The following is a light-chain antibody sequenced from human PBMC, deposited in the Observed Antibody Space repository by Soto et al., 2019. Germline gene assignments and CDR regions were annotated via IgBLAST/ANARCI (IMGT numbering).Light chain of an antibody. J-gene: IGLJ2*01. CDR1: NIGRKS. CDR2: YDG. CDR3: QVWDSGVDHII. V-gene: IGLV3-21*04. Sequence: SYELTQPPSVSVAPGKTASITCAGNNIGRKSVHWYQQRPGQAPMVVIYYDGDRPSGIPERFSGSNAGTAATLTISGVEAGDEADYYCQVWDSGVDHIIFGGGTKVTVL.